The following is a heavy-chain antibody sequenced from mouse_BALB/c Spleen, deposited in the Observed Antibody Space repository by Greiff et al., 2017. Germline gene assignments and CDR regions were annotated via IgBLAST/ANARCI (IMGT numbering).Heavy chain of an antibody. V-gene: IGHV5-12-2*01. J-gene: IGHJ3*01. Sequence: EVQGVESGGGLVQPGGSLKLSCAASGFTFSSYTMSWVRQTPEKRLEWVAYISNGGGSTYYPDTVKGRFTISRDNAKNTLYLQMSSLKSEDTAMYYCAKRGYDEGFAYWGQGTLVTVSA. D-gene: IGHD2-14*01. CDR3: AKRGYDEGFAY. CDR2: ISNGGGST. CDR1: GFTFSSYT.